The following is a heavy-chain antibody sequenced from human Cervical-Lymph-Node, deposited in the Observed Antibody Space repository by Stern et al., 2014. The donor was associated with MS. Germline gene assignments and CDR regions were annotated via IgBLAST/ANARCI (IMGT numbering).Heavy chain of an antibody. CDR1: GYTFTSYA. CDR2: SKAGKGNT. Sequence: QEQLVQSGAEVKKPGASVKVSCKTSGYTFTSYAMHWVRQAPGQRLEWMGWSKAGKGNTKYSQKCQGRVTIIRDTSASTAYMELSSLRSEDTAVYYCATTIFGVVNPYYYGMNVWGQGTTVTVSS. J-gene: IGHJ6*02. V-gene: IGHV1-3*01. D-gene: IGHD3-3*01. CDR3: ATTIFGVVNPYYYGMNV.